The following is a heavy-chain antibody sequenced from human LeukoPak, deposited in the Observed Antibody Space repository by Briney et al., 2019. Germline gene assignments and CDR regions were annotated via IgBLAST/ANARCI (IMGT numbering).Heavy chain of an antibody. D-gene: IGHD3-10*01. Sequence: PGGSLRLSCAASGFTFSSYGMHWVRQAPGKGLEWVAVISYDGSNKYYADSVKGRFTISRDNSKNTLYLQMNSLRAEDTAVYYCAKDYGFVGITKDWGQGTLVTVSP. V-gene: IGHV3-30*18. CDR3: AKDYGFVGITKD. CDR2: ISYDGSNK. J-gene: IGHJ4*02. CDR1: GFTFSSYG.